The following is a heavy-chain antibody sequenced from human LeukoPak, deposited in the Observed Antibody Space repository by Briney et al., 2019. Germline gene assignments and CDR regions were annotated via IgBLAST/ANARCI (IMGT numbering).Heavy chain of an antibody. Sequence: PSQTLCLSCTVSGGSISSGGYSWSWLRQRQGLGRESIGCVCYGGSNYANPSLESRVTISVDTSKNQFSLKLSSVTAADSAVYYCVRGHGRHRYTYDDYVWGSYRQYYFDYWGQGTLVTVSS. D-gene: IGHD3-16*02. CDR3: VRGHGRHRYTYDDYVWGSYRQYYFDY. CDR1: GGSISSGGYS. CDR2: VCYGGSN. J-gene: IGHJ4*02. V-gene: IGHV4-31*02.